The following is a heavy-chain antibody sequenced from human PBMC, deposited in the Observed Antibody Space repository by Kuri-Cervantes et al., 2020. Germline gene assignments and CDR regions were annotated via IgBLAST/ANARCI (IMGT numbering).Heavy chain of an antibody. J-gene: IGHJ4*02. CDR1: GGSISSYY. CDR3: ARGRRGRYYYESSGYFYFDY. Sequence: GSLRLSCTVSGGSISSYYWSWIRQPPGKGLEWTGEINHSGSTNYNPSLKSRVTISVDTSKNQFSLKLNSVTAADTAVYYCARGRRGRYYYESSGYFYFDYWGQGTLVTVSS. D-gene: IGHD3-22*01. CDR2: INHSGST. V-gene: IGHV4-34*01.